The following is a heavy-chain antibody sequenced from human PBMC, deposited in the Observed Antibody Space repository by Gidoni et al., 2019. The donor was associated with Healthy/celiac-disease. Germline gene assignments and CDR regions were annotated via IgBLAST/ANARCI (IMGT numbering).Heavy chain of an antibody. D-gene: IGHD1-26*01. CDR1: GGSFSGYY. CDR3: AITWELPAIDY. J-gene: IGHJ4*02. CDR2: INHSGST. V-gene: IGHV4-34*01. Sequence: QVQLQQWGAGLLKPSETLSLTCAVYGGSFSGYYWSWIRQPPGKGLEWIGEINHSGSTNYNPSLKSRVTISVDTSKNQFSLKLSSVTAADTAVYYCAITWELPAIDYWGQGTLVTVSS.